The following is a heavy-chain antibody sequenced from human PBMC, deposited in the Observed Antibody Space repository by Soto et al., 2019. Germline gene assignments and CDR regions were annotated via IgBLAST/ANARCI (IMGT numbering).Heavy chain of an antibody. CDR1: GCNFEDYG. J-gene: IGHJ5*01. CDR3: VKEVGSYENWFDS. D-gene: IGHD3-3*01. CDR2: ISWNSGSI. Sequence: AGGSLRLSCAASGCNFEDYGMHWVRQAPGKGLEWVSYISWNSGSIAYADSVKGRFTISRDNAKNSLYLQMNSLRREDTALYYCVKEVGSYENWFDSWGQGTLVTV. V-gene: IGHV3-9*01.